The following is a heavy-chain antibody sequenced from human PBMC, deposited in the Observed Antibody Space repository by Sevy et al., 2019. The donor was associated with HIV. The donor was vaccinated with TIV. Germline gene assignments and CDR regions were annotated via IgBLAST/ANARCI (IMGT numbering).Heavy chain of an antibody. CDR3: AREKGESSWSFLGELSY. Sequence: GGSLRLSCAASGFTFIRYAMNWVRQAPGKGLEWVAVISSDGRNKYYADSVKGRFTISRDNSKNTLYLQMNSLRCEDTAVYYCAREKGESSWSFLGELSYWGQGTLVTVSS. J-gene: IGHJ4*02. V-gene: IGHV3-30*04. D-gene: IGHD3-16*02. CDR2: ISSDGRNK. CDR1: GFTFIRYA.